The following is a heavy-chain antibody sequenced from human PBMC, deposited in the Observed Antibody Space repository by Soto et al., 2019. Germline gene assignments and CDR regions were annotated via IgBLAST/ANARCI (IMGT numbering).Heavy chain of an antibody. CDR1: SGSISSSNW. J-gene: IGHJ6*03. V-gene: IGHV4-4*02. CDR3: AELVRNDYYMDV. D-gene: IGHD6-13*01. CDR2: IYHSGST. Sequence: QVQLQEAGPGLVKPSGTLSLTCAVSSGSISSSNWWSWVRQPPGKGLEWIGEIYHSGSTNYNPSLKSRVTISVDKAKRQFSLKLSSVTAADTAVYYCAELVRNDYYMDVWGKGTTVTVSS.